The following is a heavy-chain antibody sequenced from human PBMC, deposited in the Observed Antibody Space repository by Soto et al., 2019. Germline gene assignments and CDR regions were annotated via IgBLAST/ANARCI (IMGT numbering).Heavy chain of an antibody. Sequence: GASVKVSCKASGYTFTSYYMHWVRQAPGQGLEWMGIINPSGGSTSYAQKFQGRVTMTGDTSTSTVYMELSSLRSEDTAVYYCARDTRYCANGVCPSMGMDVWGQGTTVTVSS. CDR3: ARDTRYCANGVCPSMGMDV. D-gene: IGHD2-8*01. V-gene: IGHV1-46*01. CDR2: INPSGGST. CDR1: GYTFTSYY. J-gene: IGHJ6*02.